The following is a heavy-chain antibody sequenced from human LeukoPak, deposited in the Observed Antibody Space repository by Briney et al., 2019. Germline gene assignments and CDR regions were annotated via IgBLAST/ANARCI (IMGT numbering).Heavy chain of an antibody. CDR3: AREEQDDRGRHCEY. J-gene: IGHJ4*02. V-gene: IGHV1-2*02. Sequence: AAVNVSCMASGYSLSGYYIHLVRPGPRPGLEWMGWINPNSGTNYAQNLQGRVTMTRDTSISTAYMELSRVRSDDTGVYYCAREEQDDRGRHCEYWGQGTLVTVSS. CDR2: INPNSGT. D-gene: IGHD3-10*01. CDR1: GYSLSGYY.